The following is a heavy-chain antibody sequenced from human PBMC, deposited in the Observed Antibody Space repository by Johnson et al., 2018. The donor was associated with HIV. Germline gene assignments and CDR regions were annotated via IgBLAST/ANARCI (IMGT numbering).Heavy chain of an antibody. V-gene: IGHV3-30-3*01. Sequence: QVHLVESGGGVVQPGGSLRLSCAASGFTFSSYAMHWVRQAPGKGLEWVAVISYDGSNKYYADSVKGRFTISRDNSKNTLYLQMNSLRAEDTAVYYCARDSASDAFDIWGQGTMVTVSS. CDR2: ISYDGSNK. CDR3: ARDSASDAFDI. CDR1: GFTFSSYA. D-gene: IGHD2-2*01. J-gene: IGHJ3*02.